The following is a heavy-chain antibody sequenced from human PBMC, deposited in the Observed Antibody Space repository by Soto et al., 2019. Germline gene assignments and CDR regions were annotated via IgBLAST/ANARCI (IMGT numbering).Heavy chain of an antibody. V-gene: IGHV4-34*01. CDR3: ARGGGLVSYYYGSGSYYGADAFDI. D-gene: IGHD3-10*01. Sequence: SETLSLTCAVYGGSFSGYYWSWIRQPPGKGLEWIGEINHSGSTNYNPSLKSRVTISVDTSKNQFSLKLSSVTAADTAVYYCARGGGLVSYYYGSGSYYGADAFDIWGQGTMVTVSS. CDR1: GGSFSGYY. J-gene: IGHJ3*02. CDR2: INHSGST.